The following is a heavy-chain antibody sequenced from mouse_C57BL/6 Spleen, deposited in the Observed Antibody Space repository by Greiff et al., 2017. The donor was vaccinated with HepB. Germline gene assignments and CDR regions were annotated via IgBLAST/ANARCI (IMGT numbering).Heavy chain of an antibody. D-gene: IGHD4-1*01. J-gene: IGHJ2*01. CDR2: IRLKSDNYAT. CDR3: PPGLGGY. Sequence: EVQLVESGGGLVQPGGSMKLSCVASGFTFSNYWMNWVRQSPEKGLEWVAQIRLKSDNYATHYAESVKGRFTISRDDSKSSFYLQMNNLRAEDTGIYYCPPGLGGYWGQGTTLTVSS. V-gene: IGHV6-3*01. CDR1: GFTFSNYW.